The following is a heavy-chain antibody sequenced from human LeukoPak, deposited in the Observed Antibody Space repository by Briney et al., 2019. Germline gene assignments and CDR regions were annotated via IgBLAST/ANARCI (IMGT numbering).Heavy chain of an antibody. CDR3: AREGNYDFWSGSGKRLDY. CDR2: ISAYNGNT. CDR1: GYIFTSYG. J-gene: IGHJ4*02. V-gene: IGHV1-18*01. Sequence: ASVKVSCKASGYIFTSYGISWVRQVPGQGLEWMGWISAYNGNTNYTQKLQGRVTMTTDTSTSTAYMELRSLRSDDTAVYYCAREGNYDFWSGSGKRLDYWGQGTLVTVSS. D-gene: IGHD3-3*01.